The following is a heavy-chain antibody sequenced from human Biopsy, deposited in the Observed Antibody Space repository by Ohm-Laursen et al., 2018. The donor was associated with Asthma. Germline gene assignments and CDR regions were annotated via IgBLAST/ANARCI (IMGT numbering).Heavy chain of an antibody. CDR3: ARGVDRVTGLRDHFDS. Sequence: LSLTCAVSSDFINNFYWSWVRQPPGKGLESIGHVYYSWSTNYNPPLKSRVNISIDESKNQFSLKLTSVTAADTAVYYCARGVDRVTGLRDHFDSWGQGTLVTVSS. J-gene: IGHJ4*02. V-gene: IGHV4-59*01. D-gene: IGHD2-21*02. CDR1: SDFINNFY. CDR2: VYYSWST.